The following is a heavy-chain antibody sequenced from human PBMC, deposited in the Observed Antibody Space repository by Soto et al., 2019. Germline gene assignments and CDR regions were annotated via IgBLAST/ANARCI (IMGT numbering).Heavy chain of an antibody. CDR1: GYTFTSYG. Sequence: ASVKVSCKASGYTFTSYGISWVRQAPGQGLEWMGWISAYNGNTNYAQKPQGRVTMTTDTSTSTAYMELRSLRSDDTAVYYCARKYYDFWSGYFVEGYYYYGMDVWGQGTTVTVSS. J-gene: IGHJ6*02. CDR3: ARKYYDFWSGYFVEGYYYYGMDV. V-gene: IGHV1-18*01. D-gene: IGHD3-3*01. CDR2: ISAYNGNT.